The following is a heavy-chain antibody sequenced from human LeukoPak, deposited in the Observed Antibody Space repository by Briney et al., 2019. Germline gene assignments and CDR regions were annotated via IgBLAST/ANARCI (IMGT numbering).Heavy chain of an antibody. CDR1: GYSFTSNW. CDR3: ARLTGSYWDYFDY. J-gene: IGHJ4*02. Sequence: GESLKISCKGSGYSFTSNWIAWVRQMPAKGLEWMGIIYPTDSTTRYSPSFQGQVTISADKSISTAYLQWSSLKASDTAMYYCARLTGSYWDYFDYWGQGTLVTVSS. CDR2: IYPTDSTT. V-gene: IGHV5-51*01. D-gene: IGHD1-26*01.